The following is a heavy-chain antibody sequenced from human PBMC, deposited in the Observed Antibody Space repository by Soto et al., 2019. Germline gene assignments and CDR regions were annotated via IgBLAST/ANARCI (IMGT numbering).Heavy chain of an antibody. D-gene: IGHD2-2*01. CDR3: TRGSAARLPKSYFDY. Sequence: GGSLRLSCAASGFTFSRCVMSWVRQAPGKGLEWVSSISAGGDNTYYADSVKGRFTISRDSSNNMMYLQMNSLRAEDTAVYYCTRGSAARLPKSYFDYWGQGTLVTVSS. J-gene: IGHJ4*02. CDR1: GFTFSRCV. CDR2: ISAGGDNT. V-gene: IGHV3-23*01.